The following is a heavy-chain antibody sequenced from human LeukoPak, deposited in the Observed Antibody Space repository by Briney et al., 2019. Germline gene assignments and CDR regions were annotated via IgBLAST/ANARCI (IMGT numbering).Heavy chain of an antibody. J-gene: IGHJ6*02. V-gene: IGHV4-4*07. CDR1: GDSISSYF. CDR2: IYTSGST. CDR3: GREGLDYYDSSGKGTYYYYGMDV. D-gene: IGHD3-22*01. Sequence: SETLSLTCTVSGDSISSYFWNWIRQPAGKGLEWIGRIYTSGSTNYNPSLKSRVTMSVDTSKNQFSLQLNSVTPEDTAVYYCGREGLDYYDSSGKGTYYYYGMDVWGQGTTVTVSS.